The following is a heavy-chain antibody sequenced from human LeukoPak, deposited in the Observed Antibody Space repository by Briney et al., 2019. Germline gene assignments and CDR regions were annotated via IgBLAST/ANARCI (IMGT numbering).Heavy chain of an antibody. J-gene: IGHJ4*02. D-gene: IGHD2-15*01. CDR3: ATDAYSLEEDH. CDR2: ISSSSDSI. V-gene: IGHV3-48*01. Sequence: PGGSLRLSCAASGFTFSNYNMNWVRQAPGKGLEWISYISSSSDSIYYADSVKGRFTISRDNAKNSLYLQMNSLRAEDTAVYYCATDAYSLEEDHWGQGTLVTVSS. CDR1: GFTFSNYN.